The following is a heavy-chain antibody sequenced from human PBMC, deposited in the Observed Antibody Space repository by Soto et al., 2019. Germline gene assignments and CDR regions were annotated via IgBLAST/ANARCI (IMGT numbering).Heavy chain of an antibody. CDR3: AKGVLRYFDCLLDYYYYYGMHV. Sequence: GGSLRISCAASGFTFSSYAMSWVRQAPGKGLEWVSAISGSGGSTYYADSVKGRFTISRDNSKNTLYLQMNSLRAEDTAVYYCAKGVLRYFDCLLDYYYYYGMHVSDQGTTGTGS. D-gene: IGHD3-9*01. J-gene: IGHJ6*02. V-gene: IGHV3-23*01. CDR1: GFTFSSYA. CDR2: ISGSGGST.